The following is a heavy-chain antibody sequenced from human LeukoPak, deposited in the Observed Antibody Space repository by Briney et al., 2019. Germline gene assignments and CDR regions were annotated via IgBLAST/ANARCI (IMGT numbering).Heavy chain of an antibody. D-gene: IGHD3-10*01. CDR3: AREGEAAFDY. J-gene: IGHJ4*02. CDR2: IYYSGST. CDR1: GGSISSYY. V-gene: IGHV4-59*01. Sequence: SETLSLTCTVSGGSISSYYWSWIRQPPGKGLEWIGYIYYSGSTNYNPPLKSRVTISVDTSKNQFSLKLSSVTAADTAVYYCAREGEAAFDYWGQGTLVTVSS.